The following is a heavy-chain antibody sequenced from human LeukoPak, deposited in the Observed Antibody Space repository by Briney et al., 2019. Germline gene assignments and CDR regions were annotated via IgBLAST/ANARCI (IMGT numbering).Heavy chain of an antibody. Sequence: ASVKVSCKASGYTFTSYAMNWVRQAPGQGLEWMGWINTNTGNPTYAQGFTGRFVFSLDTPVSTAYLQISSLKAEDTAVYYCARDGEQWPPPFFDYWGQGTLVTVSS. V-gene: IGHV7-4-1*02. D-gene: IGHD6-19*01. CDR2: INTNTGNP. J-gene: IGHJ4*02. CDR1: GYTFTSYA. CDR3: ARDGEQWPPPFFDY.